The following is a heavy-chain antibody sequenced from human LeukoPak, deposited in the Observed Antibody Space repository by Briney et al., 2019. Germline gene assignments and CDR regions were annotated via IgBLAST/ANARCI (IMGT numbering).Heavy chain of an antibody. Sequence: SGTLSLTCAVSGGSISSSNWWSWVRQPPGKGLEWIGEIYHSGSTNYNPSLKSRVTVSVDTSKNELSLKLSSVTAADTAVYYCARDLDPSSSPFPYYFDYWGQGTLVTVSS. CDR1: GGSISSSNW. CDR3: ARDLDPSSSPFPYYFDY. D-gene: IGHD6-6*01. J-gene: IGHJ4*02. V-gene: IGHV4-4*02. CDR2: IYHSGST.